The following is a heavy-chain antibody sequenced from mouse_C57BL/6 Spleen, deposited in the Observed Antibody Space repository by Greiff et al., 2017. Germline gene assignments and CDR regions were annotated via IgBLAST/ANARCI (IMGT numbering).Heavy chain of an antibody. J-gene: IGHJ4*01. D-gene: IGHD4-1*01. CDR2: ISSGSSTI. V-gene: IGHV5-17*01. CDR1: GFTFSDYG. Sequence: EVKLMESGGGLVKPGGSLKLSCAASGFTFSDYGMHWVRQAPEKGLEWVAYISSGSSTIYYADTVKGRFTISRDNAKNTLFLQMTSLRSEDTAMYYCARNWDYAMDYWGKGTSVTVSS. CDR3: ARNWDYAMDY.